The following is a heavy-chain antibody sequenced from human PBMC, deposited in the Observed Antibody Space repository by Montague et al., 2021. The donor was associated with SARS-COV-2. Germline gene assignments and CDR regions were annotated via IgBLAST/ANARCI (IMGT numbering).Heavy chain of an antibody. D-gene: IGHD3-22*01. Sequence: SETRSLTRTVSGGSLNNYFWSWIRQPPGKGLEWVGYISDSGSTKYSPSPQSRVTISVDTARNQFSLKLLSVTAADTAFYYRARVDSSGPGEYWGQGILVSVSS. CDR1: GGSLNNYF. V-gene: IGHV4-59*08. CDR2: ISDSGST. J-gene: IGHJ4*02. CDR3: ARVDSSGPGEY.